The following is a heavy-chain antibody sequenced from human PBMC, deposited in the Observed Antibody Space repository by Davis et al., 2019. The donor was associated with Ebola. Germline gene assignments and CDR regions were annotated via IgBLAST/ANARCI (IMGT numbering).Heavy chain of an antibody. CDR3: ASGGYCSGGSCYDRVYYFDY. J-gene: IGHJ4*02. D-gene: IGHD2-15*01. V-gene: IGHV4-39*01. CDR1: GGSISSSSYY. CDR2: IYYSGST. Sequence: PSETLSLTCTVSGGSISSSSYYWGWIRQPPGKGLEWIGSIYYSGSTYYNPSLKSRVTISVDTSKNQFSLKLSSVTAADTAVYYCASGGYCSGGSCYDRVYYFDYWGQGTLVTVSS.